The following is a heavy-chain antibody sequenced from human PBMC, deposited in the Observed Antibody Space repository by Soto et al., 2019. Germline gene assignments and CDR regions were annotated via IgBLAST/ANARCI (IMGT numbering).Heavy chain of an antibody. Sequence: QVQLQESGPGLVKPSETLSLTCTVSGGSISSYYWSWIRQPAGKGLEWIGRIYTSGSTNYNPSLKSRVTMSVDTSKNQFSLKLSSVTAADTAVYYCARERVTTVTPYYFDYWGQGTLVTVSS. V-gene: IGHV4-4*07. J-gene: IGHJ4*02. CDR2: IYTSGST. D-gene: IGHD4-17*01. CDR1: GGSISSYY. CDR3: ARERVTTVTPYYFDY.